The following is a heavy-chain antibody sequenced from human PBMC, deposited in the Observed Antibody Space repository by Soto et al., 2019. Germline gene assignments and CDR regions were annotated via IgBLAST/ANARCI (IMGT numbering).Heavy chain of an antibody. CDR2: INYDGYS. V-gene: IGHV4-59*08. Sequence: QVQLQESGPGLVKPSETLSLTCTVSGGSITNYYCSWFRQPPGKGLEWIGYINYDGYSAYNLSRKRRVPLSRDASKTQFSLMLESVTATDTAVYYCARHGFGPLHGLVDVWGPGTTVIVSS. CDR1: GGSITNYY. D-gene: IGHD3-10*01. CDR3: ARHGFGPLHGLVDV. J-gene: IGHJ6*02.